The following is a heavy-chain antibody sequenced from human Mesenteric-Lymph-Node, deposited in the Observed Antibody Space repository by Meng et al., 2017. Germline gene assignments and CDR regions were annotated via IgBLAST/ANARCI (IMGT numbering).Heavy chain of an antibody. Sequence: GESLKISCAASGFTFSSYAMHWVRQAPGKGLEWVAVISYDGSNKYYADSVKGRFSISRDNAKNSLHLQMNSLRAEDTAVYYCARVSKYYDFWSGTTFMDVWGQGTTVTVSS. CDR3: ARVSKYYDFWSGTTFMDV. J-gene: IGHJ6*02. D-gene: IGHD3-3*01. CDR1: GFTFSSYA. CDR2: ISYDGSNK. V-gene: IGHV3-30*07.